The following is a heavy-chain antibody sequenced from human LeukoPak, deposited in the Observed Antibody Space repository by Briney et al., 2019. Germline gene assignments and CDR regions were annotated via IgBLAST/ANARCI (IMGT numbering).Heavy chain of an antibody. CDR1: GITLSNYG. J-gene: IGHJ4*02. Sequence: KAGGSLRLSCAVSGITLSNYGMNWVRQAPGKGLEWVSSIGSANSYIYYADSLKGRFTISRDNAKNSLYLQMNSLRAEDTAVYYCAGASGGNRPFDYWGQGTLVTVSS. CDR2: IGSANSYI. D-gene: IGHD1-14*01. CDR3: AGASGGNRPFDY. V-gene: IGHV3-21*01.